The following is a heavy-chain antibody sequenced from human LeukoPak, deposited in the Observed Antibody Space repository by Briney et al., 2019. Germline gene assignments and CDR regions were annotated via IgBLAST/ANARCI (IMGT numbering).Heavy chain of an antibody. CDR3: ARVKRLGPVTTVYYYMDV. Sequence: SETLSLTCAVYGGSFSGYYWSWIRQPPGKGLEWIGEINHSGSTNYNPSLKSRVTISVDTSKNQFSLKLSSVAAADTAVYYCARVKRLGPVTTVYYYMDVWGKGTTVTVSS. CDR1: GGSFSGYY. D-gene: IGHD4-17*01. CDR2: INHSGST. J-gene: IGHJ6*03. V-gene: IGHV4-34*01.